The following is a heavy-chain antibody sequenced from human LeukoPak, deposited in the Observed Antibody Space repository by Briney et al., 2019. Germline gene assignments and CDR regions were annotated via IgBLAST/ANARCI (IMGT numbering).Heavy chain of an antibody. D-gene: IGHD2-2*02. J-gene: IGHJ4*02. V-gene: IGHV4-34*01. CDR3: ARGYCSSTSCYSPNYFDY. Sequence: SETLSLTCAVYGGSFSGYYWSWIRQPPGKGLEWIGEIKHSGSTNYNPSLKSRVTISVDTSKNQFSLKLSSVTAADTAVYYCARGYCSSTSCYSPNYFDYWGQGTLVTVSS. CDR1: GGSFSGYY. CDR2: IKHSGST.